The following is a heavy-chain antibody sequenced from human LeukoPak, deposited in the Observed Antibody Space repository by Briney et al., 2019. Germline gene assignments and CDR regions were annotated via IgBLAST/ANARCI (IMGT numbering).Heavy chain of an antibody. CDR2: IWPDGSKK. V-gene: IGHV3-33*08. Sequence: SGGSLRLSCAASGFTFDDYAMHWVRQAPGKGLEWVAFIWPDGSKKYYADSVKGRFAISRENSKNTVYLQMNDLRPEDTALYFCAKISSSAESNFDYWGQGTLLTVSS. CDR3: AKISSSAESNFDY. D-gene: IGHD6-25*01. J-gene: IGHJ4*02. CDR1: GFTFDDYA.